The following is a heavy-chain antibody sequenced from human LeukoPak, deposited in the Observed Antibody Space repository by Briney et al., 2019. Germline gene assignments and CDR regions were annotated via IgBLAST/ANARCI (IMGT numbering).Heavy chain of an antibody. CDR3: ARYLKPVAGNYYFDY. V-gene: IGHV4-39*01. J-gene: IGHJ4*02. D-gene: IGHD6-19*01. CDR1: GGSISSSRYY. CDR2: IYYSGST. Sequence: PSETLSLTCTVSGGSISSSRYYRAWIRQPPGKGLEWIGSIYYSGSTYYKPSLEGRVTISVDTSKNQFSLKLYSVTAADTAVYYCARYLKPVAGNYYFDYWGQGTLVTVSS.